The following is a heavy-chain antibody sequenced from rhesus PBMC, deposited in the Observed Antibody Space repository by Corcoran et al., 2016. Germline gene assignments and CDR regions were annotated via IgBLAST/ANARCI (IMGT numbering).Heavy chain of an antibody. CDR2: INTGGGST. V-gene: IGHV3-8*01. D-gene: IGHD6-25*01. CDR1: GFTFSSYY. J-gene: IGHJ4*01. CDR3: AKDIDSGSWNTMIFDY. Sequence: EVQLVESGGGLVQPGGSLRLSCTGSGFTFSSYYMYWVRQAPGKVLGWVSAINTGGGSTWYTDSVKGRFTISKENAKNTLYLQMDSLRAEDTAVYYCAKDIDSGSWNTMIFDYWGQGVLVTVSS.